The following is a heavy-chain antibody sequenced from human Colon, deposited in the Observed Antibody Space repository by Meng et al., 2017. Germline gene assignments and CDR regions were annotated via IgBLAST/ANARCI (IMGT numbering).Heavy chain of an antibody. V-gene: IGHV3-66*01. CDR3: ARDSAY. Sequence: GGSLRLSCACSGLTVTRDYMSWVRQAPGKGREWVSSIYSGGETYYADSVKGRFTISRDNAKNTLYLQMNSLRAEDTAVYYCARDSAYWGQGTLVTVSS. J-gene: IGHJ4*02. CDR1: GLTVTRDY. D-gene: IGHD1-26*01. CDR2: IYSGGET.